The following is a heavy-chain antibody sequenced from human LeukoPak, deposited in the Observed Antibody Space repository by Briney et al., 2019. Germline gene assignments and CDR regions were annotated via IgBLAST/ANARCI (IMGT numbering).Heavy chain of an antibody. D-gene: IGHD3-10*01. J-gene: IGHJ4*02. V-gene: IGHV4-4*07. CDR3: AGLYYYGSGSSFDY. Sequence: SETLSLTCTVSGGSISSYSWSWIRQPAGKGLEWIGRIYTSGSTNYNPSLKSRVTMSVDTSKNQFSLKLSSVTAADTGLYYCAGLYYYGSGSSFDYWGQGTLVTVSS. CDR1: GGSISSYS. CDR2: IYTSGST.